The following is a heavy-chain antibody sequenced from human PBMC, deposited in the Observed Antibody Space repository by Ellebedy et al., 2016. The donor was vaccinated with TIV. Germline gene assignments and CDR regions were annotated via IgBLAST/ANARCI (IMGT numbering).Heavy chain of an antibody. CDR3: AKAMEAYNGPTPNYGLDV. D-gene: IGHD1-1*01. CDR1: GGTFSSYA. V-gene: IGHV1-46*04. Sequence: ASVKVSCKASGGTFSSYAISWVRQAPGQGLEWMGIINPSGGRISYAQKLQGRVTMTRDTSTTTVYMELSSLRSEDTAVYYCAKAMEAYNGPTPNYGLDVWGQGTTVIVSS. CDR2: INPSGGRI. J-gene: IGHJ6*02.